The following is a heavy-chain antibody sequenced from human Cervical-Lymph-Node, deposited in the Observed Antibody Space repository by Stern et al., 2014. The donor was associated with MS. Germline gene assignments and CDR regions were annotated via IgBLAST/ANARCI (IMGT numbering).Heavy chain of an antibody. J-gene: IGHJ6*02. V-gene: IGHV4-61*02. D-gene: IGHD3-10*01. CDR1: GGSISSGLYY. Sequence: QLQLQESGPGLVKPSQTLSLTCTVSGGSISSGLYYWSWIRQPAGKGLEWIGRIYTSGTTYYNPSLKSRVTISLDAPKTQFSLKLTSVTAADMAVYYCARDARIPMDRGGYYYYGMDVWGQGTTVTVSS. CDR2: IYTSGTT. CDR3: ARDARIPMDRGGYYYYGMDV.